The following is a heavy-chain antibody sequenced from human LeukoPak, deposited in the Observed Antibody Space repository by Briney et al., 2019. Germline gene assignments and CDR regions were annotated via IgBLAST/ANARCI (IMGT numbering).Heavy chain of an antibody. CDR3: ASLHGGSSFSF. CDR2: INSDGSST. CDR1: GFTFSSYW. V-gene: IGHV3-74*01. D-gene: IGHD6-13*01. Sequence: GGSLRLSCAASGFTFSSYWMHWVRHAPGKGLVWVSRINSDGSSTSYADSVKGRFTISRDNAKNTLYLQMNSLRAEDTAVYYCASLHGGSSFSFGGQGTLVTVSS. J-gene: IGHJ4*02.